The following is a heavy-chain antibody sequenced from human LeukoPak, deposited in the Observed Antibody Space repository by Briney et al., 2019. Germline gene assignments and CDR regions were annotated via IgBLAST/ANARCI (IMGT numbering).Heavy chain of an antibody. J-gene: IGHJ1*01. CDR2: IYYSGST. Sequence: PSETLSLTCTVSGGSISSYYWSWIRQPPGKGLEWIGYIYYSGSTNYNPSLKSRVTISVDTSKNQFSLKLSSVTAADTAVYYCARHGKYYYDSSGHPIFQHWGQGTLVTVSS. V-gene: IGHV4-59*08. CDR3: ARHGKYYYDSSGHPIFQH. CDR1: GGSISSYY. D-gene: IGHD3-22*01.